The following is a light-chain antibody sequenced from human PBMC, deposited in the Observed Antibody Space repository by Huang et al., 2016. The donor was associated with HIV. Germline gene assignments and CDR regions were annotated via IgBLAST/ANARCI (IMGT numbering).Light chain of an antibody. V-gene: IGKV1-39*01. CDR1: QSITRF. CDR3: QQSYTVPYT. J-gene: IGKJ2*01. CDR2: PAS. Sequence: DIQMTQSPSSLSASIGDRVTITCRASQSITRFFNWYQQKPGKAPELLIFPASDLESGVPSRFSGSGSGTDFTLTMDSVQPEDFATYYCQQSYTVPYTFGQGTKLEIK.